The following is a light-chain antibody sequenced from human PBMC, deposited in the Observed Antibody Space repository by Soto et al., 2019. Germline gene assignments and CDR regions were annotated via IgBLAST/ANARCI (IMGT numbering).Light chain of an antibody. CDR3: QHRSF. CDR2: GAS. J-gene: IGKJ4*01. V-gene: IGKV3-20*01. CDR1: QSVSNSY. Sequence: EIVLTQSPGTLSLSPGERATLSCSASQSVSNSYLAWYQQKPVQAPRLLIYGASSRVTGSPDRFSGSGSGTDFTLTISRLEPEDFAVAYCQHRSFFGGGTKVEIK.